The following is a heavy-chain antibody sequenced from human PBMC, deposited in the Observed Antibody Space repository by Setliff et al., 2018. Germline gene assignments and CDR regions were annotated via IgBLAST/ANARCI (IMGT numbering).Heavy chain of an antibody. CDR2: IDPDGIGK. J-gene: IGHJ5*02. V-gene: IGHV3-7*01. D-gene: IGHD3-22*01. Sequence: GGSLRLSCAASEFTFNKYWMTWVRQAPGKGLEWVANIDPDGIGKYYIDSVRGRFTISRDNAKNSLYLQMNNLRAEDTAVYHCARGARLYETDHHYYGWLDPWGQGTLVTVSS. CDR1: EFTFNKYW. CDR3: ARGARLYETDHHYYGWLDP.